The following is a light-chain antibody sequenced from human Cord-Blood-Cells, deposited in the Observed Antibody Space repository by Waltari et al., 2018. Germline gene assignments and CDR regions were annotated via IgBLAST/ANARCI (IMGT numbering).Light chain of an antibody. V-gene: IGLV2-14*03. CDR2: DFS. CDR3: SSYTSSSTVV. Sequence: QSALTQPASVSGSPGQSITISCTGTSSDVGGYNYFSWYQHHPGKPPKLMIYDFSNRPSGVSNRFSGSKSGNTASLTISGLQAEDEADYYCSSYTSSSTVVFGGGTKLTVL. CDR1: SSDVGGYNY. J-gene: IGLJ2*01.